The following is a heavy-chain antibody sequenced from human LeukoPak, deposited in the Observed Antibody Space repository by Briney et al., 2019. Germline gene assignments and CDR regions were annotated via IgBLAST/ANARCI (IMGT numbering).Heavy chain of an antibody. J-gene: IGHJ5*02. CDR1: GYTFTSYF. Sequence: ASVKVSCKASGYTFTSYFLHWVRQAPGQGLEWMGIINPSGGSTNYAEKFQGRVTMTRDTSTSTVYMELSSLKSEDTAVYYCAKDLRKIAAAGCWFDPWGQGTLVTVSS. D-gene: IGHD6-13*01. CDR2: INPSGGST. CDR3: AKDLRKIAAAGCWFDP. V-gene: IGHV1-46*01.